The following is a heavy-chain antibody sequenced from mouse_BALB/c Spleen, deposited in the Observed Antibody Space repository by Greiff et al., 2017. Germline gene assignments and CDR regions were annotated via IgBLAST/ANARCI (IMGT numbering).Heavy chain of an antibody. D-gene: IGHD2-12*01. Sequence: QVQLQQSGAELVRPGASVTLSCKASGYTFTDYEMHWVEQTPVHGLEWIGAIDPETGGTAYNQKFKGKATLTADKSSSTAYMELRSLTSEDSAVYYCTRAPYDGGFAYWGQGTLVTVSA. CDR1: GYTFTDYE. J-gene: IGHJ3*01. V-gene: IGHV1-15*01. CDR3: TRAPYDGGFAY. CDR2: IDPETGGT.